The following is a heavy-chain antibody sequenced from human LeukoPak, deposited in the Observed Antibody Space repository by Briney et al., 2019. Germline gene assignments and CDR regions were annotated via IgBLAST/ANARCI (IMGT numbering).Heavy chain of an antibody. V-gene: IGHV3-48*01. D-gene: IGHD3-3*01. Sequence: GGSLRLSCAASGFTFSSYSMNWVRQAPGKGLEWVSYISSSSSNIFYADSVKGRSTISRDNAKNSLYLQMNSLRAEDAAVYYCAKSPITIFGVIHYYYMDVWGNGTTVTVSS. CDR2: ISSSSSNI. J-gene: IGHJ6*03. CDR1: GFTFSSYS. CDR3: AKSPITIFGVIHYYYMDV.